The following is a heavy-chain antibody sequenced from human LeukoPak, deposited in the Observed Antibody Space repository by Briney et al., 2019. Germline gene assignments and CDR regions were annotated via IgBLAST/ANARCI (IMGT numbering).Heavy chain of an antibody. D-gene: IGHD6-13*01. CDR1: GYTFTSYG. CDR2: ISAYNGNT. Sequence: VSEKVSCKASGYTFTSYGISWVRQAPGQGLEWMGWISAYNGNTNYAQKLQGRVTMTTDTSTSTAYMELRSLRSDDTAVYYCARAGIAAAGPRSPFDYWGQGTLVTVSS. CDR3: ARAGIAAAGPRSPFDY. J-gene: IGHJ4*02. V-gene: IGHV1-18*01.